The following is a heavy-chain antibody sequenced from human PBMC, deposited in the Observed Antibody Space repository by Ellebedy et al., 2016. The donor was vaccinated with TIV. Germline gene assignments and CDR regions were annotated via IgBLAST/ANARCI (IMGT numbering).Heavy chain of an antibody. J-gene: IGHJ5*02. CDR3: ATVRLWFGEARNWFDP. V-gene: IGHV1-69*13. Sequence: SVKVSXXASGGTFSSYAISWVRQAPGQGLEWMGGIIPIFGTANYAQKFQGRVTITADESTSTAYMELSSLRSEDTAVYYCATVRLWFGEARNWFDPWGQGTLVTVSS. CDR1: GGTFSSYA. D-gene: IGHD3-10*01. CDR2: IIPIFGTA.